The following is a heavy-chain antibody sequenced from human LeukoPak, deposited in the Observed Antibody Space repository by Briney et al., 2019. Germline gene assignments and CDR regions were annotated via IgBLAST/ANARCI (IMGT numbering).Heavy chain of an antibody. CDR3: ARETLINVDAFDI. CDR2: INTDGSRT. J-gene: IGHJ3*02. CDR1: GFTLSGFW. D-gene: IGHD3-16*01. V-gene: IGHV3-74*01. Sequence: TGGSLRLSCAASGFTLSGFWMHWVRQAPGKGLVWVSGINTDGSRTRYGDSVTGRFTISRDNAKNTLYLQMNSLRAEDTAVYYCARETLINVDAFDIWGQGTMVTVSS.